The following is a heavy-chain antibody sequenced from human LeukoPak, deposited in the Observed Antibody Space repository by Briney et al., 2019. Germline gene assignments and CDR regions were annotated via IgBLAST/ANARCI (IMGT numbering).Heavy chain of an antibody. D-gene: IGHD2-2*01. CDR2: ISAYNGNT. V-gene: IGHV1-18*01. Sequence: ASVKVSCKASGYTFTSYGISWVRQAPGQGLERMRWISAYNGNTNYAQKLQGRVTMTTDTSTSTAYMELRSLRSDDTAVYYCARDGRRYCSSTSCSLFDYWGQGTLVTVSS. CDR3: ARDGRRYCSSTSCSLFDY. J-gene: IGHJ4*02. CDR1: GYTFTSYG.